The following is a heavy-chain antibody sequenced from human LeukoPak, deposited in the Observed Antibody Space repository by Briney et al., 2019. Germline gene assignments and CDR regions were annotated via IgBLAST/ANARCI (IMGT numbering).Heavy chain of an antibody. CDR1: GGSFSGYY. CDR2: INHSGST. CDR3: ARVQQGGYSDY. J-gene: IGHJ4*02. Sequence: SETLSLTCAVYGGSFSGYYWSWIRQPPGKGLEWIGEINHSGSTNYNPSLKSRVTISVDTSKNQFSLKLSSVTAADTAVYYCARVQQGGYSDYWGQGTLVTVSS. V-gene: IGHV4-34*01. D-gene: IGHD6-13*01.